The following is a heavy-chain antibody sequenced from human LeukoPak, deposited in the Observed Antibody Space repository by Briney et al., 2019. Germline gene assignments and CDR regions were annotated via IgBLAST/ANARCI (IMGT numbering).Heavy chain of an antibody. CDR1: GFTFSSYA. CDR2: ISGSGGST. Sequence: GGSLRLSCAASGFTFSSYAMSWVRRAPGKGLEWVSAISGSGGSTYYADSVKGRFTISRDNSKNTLYLQMNSLRAEDTAVYYCAKSGGYRLEPYFDYWGQGTLVTVSS. J-gene: IGHJ4*02. CDR3: AKSGGYRLEPYFDY. V-gene: IGHV3-23*01. D-gene: IGHD5-18*01.